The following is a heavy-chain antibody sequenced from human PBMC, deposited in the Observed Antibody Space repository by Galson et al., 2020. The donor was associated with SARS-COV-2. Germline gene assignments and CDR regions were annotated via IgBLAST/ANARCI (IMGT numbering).Heavy chain of an antibody. Sequence: SCAASGFTFSSYGMHWVRQAQGKGLMRVADIWYDGSNKYYADYVKGRFTTSRDKSKNTLYLQMNSLRAEDTAVYYCASEFNGEYVDDYFDYWGQGTLVTVSS. D-gene: IGHD4-17*01. J-gene: IGHJ4*02. CDR3: ASEFNGEYVDDYFDY. CDR1: GFTFSSYG. V-gene: IGHV3-33*01. CDR2: IWYDGSNK.